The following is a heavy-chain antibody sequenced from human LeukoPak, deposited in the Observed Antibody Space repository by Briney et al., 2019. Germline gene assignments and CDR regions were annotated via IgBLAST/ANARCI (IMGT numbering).Heavy chain of an antibody. CDR2: IYSGGST. V-gene: IGHV3-66*01. Sequence: GGSLRLSCAASGFTFSTYSMNWVRQAPGKGLEWVSVIYSGGSTYYADSVKGRFTISRDNSKNTLYLQMNSLRAEDTAVYYCARGPRFGDDYWGQGTLVTVSS. D-gene: IGHD3-10*01. CDR3: ARGPRFGDDY. J-gene: IGHJ4*02. CDR1: GFTFSTYS.